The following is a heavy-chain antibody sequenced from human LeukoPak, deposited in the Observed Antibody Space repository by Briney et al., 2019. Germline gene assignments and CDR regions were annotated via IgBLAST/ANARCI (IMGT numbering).Heavy chain of an antibody. J-gene: IGHJ3*02. CDR1: GFTFSSYW. CDR2: IKQDGSEK. CDR3: ARAARDAFDI. V-gene: IGHV3-7*01. Sequence: GGSLRLSCAGSGFTFSSYWMSWVRQAPGKGLEWVANIKQDGSEKHYVDSVKGRFTISRDNAKNSLYLQMNSLRAEDTAVYYCARAARDAFDIWGQGAMVTVSS.